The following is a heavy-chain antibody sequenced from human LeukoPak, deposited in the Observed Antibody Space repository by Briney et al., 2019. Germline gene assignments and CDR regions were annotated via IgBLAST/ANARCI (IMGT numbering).Heavy chain of an antibody. CDR3: ASGGSGYSSSWYNWFDP. Sequence: PGGSLRLSCAASGFTFSSYRMNWVRQAPGKGLEWVSYISSSGSTIYYADSVKGRFTISRDNAKNSLYLQMNSLRAEDTAVYYCASGGSGYSSSWYNWFDPWGQGTLVTVSS. V-gene: IGHV3-48*01. D-gene: IGHD6-13*01. J-gene: IGHJ5*02. CDR1: GFTFSSYR. CDR2: ISSSGSTI.